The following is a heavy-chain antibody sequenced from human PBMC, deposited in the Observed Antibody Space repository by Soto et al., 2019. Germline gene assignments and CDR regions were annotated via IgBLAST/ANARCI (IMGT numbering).Heavy chain of an antibody. D-gene: IGHD2-21*02. CDR3: ARSAYCGGDCYTYDY. CDR1: GYSFTSYW. Sequence: GESLKISWKGSGYSFTSYWIGWVRQMPGKGLEWMGIIYPGDSDTRYSPSFQGQVTISADKSISTAYLQWSSLKASDTAMYYCARSAYCGGDCYTYDYWGQGTLVTVSS. V-gene: IGHV5-51*01. J-gene: IGHJ4*02. CDR2: IYPGDSDT.